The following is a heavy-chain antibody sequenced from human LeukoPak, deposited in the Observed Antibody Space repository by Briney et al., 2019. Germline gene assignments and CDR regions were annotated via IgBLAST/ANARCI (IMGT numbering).Heavy chain of an antibody. Sequence: TLSLTCTVSGGSISSYYWSWIRQPPGKALEWLALIYWNDDKRYSPSLKSRLTITRDTSKNQVVLTMTNMDPVDTATYYCARRRRAARPYYFDYWGQGTLVTVSS. V-gene: IGHV2-5*01. CDR2: IYWNDDK. J-gene: IGHJ4*02. D-gene: IGHD6-6*01. CDR1: GGSISSYYW. CDR3: ARRRRAARPYYFDY.